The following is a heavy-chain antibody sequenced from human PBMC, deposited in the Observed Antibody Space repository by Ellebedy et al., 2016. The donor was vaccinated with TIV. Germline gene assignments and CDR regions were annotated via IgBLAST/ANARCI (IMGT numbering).Heavy chain of an antibody. CDR1: RFSFTNYG. V-gene: IGHV3-30-3*01. D-gene: IGHD2-2*01. CDR3: VTEGRAEVPGSYMGY. CDR2: IPNDAGAN. J-gene: IGHJ4*02. Sequence: GGSLRLSCAASRFSFTNYGLHWVRQSPGKGLEWVAFIPNDAGANHYADSVKGRFTISRDNSRKTLYLQMDGLGGEDTAVYYCVTEGRAEVPGSYMGYWGQGTLVTVSS.